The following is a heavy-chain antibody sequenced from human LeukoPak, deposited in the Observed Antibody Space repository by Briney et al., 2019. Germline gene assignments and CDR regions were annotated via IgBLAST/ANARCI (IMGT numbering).Heavy chain of an antibody. J-gene: IGHJ6*03. D-gene: IGHD3-3*01. CDR3: ARAGRVGGFWYYYYYMDV. CDR2: IYYSGST. CDR1: GGSVSSSDYY. Sequence: PSETLSLTCTVSGGSVSSSDYYWGWIRQPPRKGLEWIGSIYYSGSTYYNPSLKSRVTISIDASKSQFSLRLSSVTAADTAVYYCARAGRVGGFWYYYYYMDVWGKGTTVTVSS. V-gene: IGHV4-39*07.